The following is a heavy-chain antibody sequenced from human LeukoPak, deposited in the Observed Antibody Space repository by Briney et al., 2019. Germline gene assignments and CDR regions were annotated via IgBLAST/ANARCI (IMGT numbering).Heavy chain of an antibody. CDR1: TSYA. V-gene: IGHV1-3*01. D-gene: IGHD3-22*01. CDR2: INAGNGNT. CDR3: ARGSGYLYYFDY. J-gene: IGHJ4*02. Sequence: TSYAXHWVRQAPGQRLEWMGWINAGNGNTKYSQKFQGRVTITRDTSASTAYMELSSLRSEDTAVYYCARGSGYLYYFDYWGQGTLVTVSS.